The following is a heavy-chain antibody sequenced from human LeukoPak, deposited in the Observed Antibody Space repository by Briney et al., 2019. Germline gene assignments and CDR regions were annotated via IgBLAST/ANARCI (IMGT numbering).Heavy chain of an antibody. CDR2: IYYSGST. J-gene: IGHJ5*02. D-gene: IGHD4-17*01. CDR1: GGSISSYY. Sequence: TASETLSLTCTVSGGSISSYYWSWIRQPPGKGLEWIGYIYYSGSTNYNPSLKSRVTISVDTSKNQFSLKLSSVTAADTAVYYCARDNDYGDSDWFDPWGQGTLVTVSS. CDR3: ARDNDYGDSDWFDP. V-gene: IGHV4-59*01.